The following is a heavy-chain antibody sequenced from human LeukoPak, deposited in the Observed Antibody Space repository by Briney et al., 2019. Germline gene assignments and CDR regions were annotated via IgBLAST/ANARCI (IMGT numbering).Heavy chain of an antibody. CDR3: ARWSRNSLSDFDY. CDR1: GYTFTSFG. V-gene: IGHV1-18*01. CDR2: ISAYNGNT. D-gene: IGHD1-7*01. Sequence: ASVKVSCTASGYTFTSFGINWVRQAPGQGLEWMGWISAYNGNTNYAQNLQGRATMTTDTSTSTAYMELRSLRSDDTAVYYCARWSRNSLSDFDYWGQGTLVTVPS. J-gene: IGHJ4*02.